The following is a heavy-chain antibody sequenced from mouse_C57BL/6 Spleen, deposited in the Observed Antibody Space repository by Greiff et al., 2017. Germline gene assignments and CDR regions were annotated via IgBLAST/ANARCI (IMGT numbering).Heavy chain of an antibody. D-gene: IGHD2-1*01. CDR2: ISDGGSYT. J-gene: IGHJ3*01. V-gene: IGHV5-4*01. Sequence: VQLKESGGGLVKPGGSLKLSCAASGFTFSSYAMSWVRQTPEKRLEWVATISDGGSYTYYPDNVKGRFTISRDNAKNNLYLQMSQLKSEDTAMYYCARGCYGNYLWFAYWGQGTLVTVSA. CDR3: ARGCYGNYLWFAY. CDR1: GFTFSSYA.